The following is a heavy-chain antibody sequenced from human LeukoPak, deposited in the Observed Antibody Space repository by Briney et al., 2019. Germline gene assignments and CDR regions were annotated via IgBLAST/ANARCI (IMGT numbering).Heavy chain of an antibody. CDR3: ARHVTPDSDAFDI. Sequence: SETLSLTCTVSGGSISSYYWSWIRQPPGKGLEWIGYIYYSGSTNYNPSLKSRVTISVDTSKNQFSLKLSSVTAADTAVYYCARHVTPDSDAFDIWGQGTMVTVSS. CDR2: IYYSGST. J-gene: IGHJ3*02. D-gene: IGHD2-2*01. V-gene: IGHV4-59*08. CDR1: GGSISSYY.